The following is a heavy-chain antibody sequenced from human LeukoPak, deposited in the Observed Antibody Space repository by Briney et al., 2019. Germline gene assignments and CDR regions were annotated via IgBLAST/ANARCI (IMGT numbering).Heavy chain of an antibody. V-gene: IGHV4-39*02. J-gene: IGHJ5*02. D-gene: IGHD3-3*01. CDR3: ARDFWSGYSLDWFDP. CDR2: IYYSGST. CDR1: VGSISSSSYY. Sequence: SETLSLTHTVSVGSISSSSYYWGWIRQPPGKGLEWIGSIYYSGSTYYKPSLKSRVTIYVHTSKNQFSLKLSSVTAADTAVYYCARDFWSGYSLDWFDPWGQGTLVTVSS.